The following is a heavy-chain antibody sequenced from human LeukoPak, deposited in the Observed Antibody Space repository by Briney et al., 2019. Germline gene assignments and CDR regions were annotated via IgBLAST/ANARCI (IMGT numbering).Heavy chain of an antibody. V-gene: IGHV4-59*01. CDR2: IYYSGST. J-gene: IGHJ6*03. Sequence: SETLSLTCTVSGGSISSYYWSWIRQPPGKGPEWIGYIYYSGSTNYNPSLKSRVTISVDTSKNQFSLKLSSVTAADTAVYYCARNYYYYYMDVWGKGTTVTVSS. CDR1: GGSISSYY. CDR3: ARNYYYYYMDV.